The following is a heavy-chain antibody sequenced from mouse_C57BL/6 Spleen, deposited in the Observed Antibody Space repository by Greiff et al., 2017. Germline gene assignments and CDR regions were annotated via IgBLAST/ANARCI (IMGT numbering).Heavy chain of an antibody. CDR2: IWTGGGT. CDR3: ARNEIYYDYEGFAY. Sequence: VQGVESGPGLVAPSQSLSITCTVSGFSLTSYAISWVRQPPGKGLEWLGVIWTGGGTNYNSALKSRLSISKDNSNSQVFLKMNSLQTDDTARYYCARNEIYYDYEGFAYWGQGTLVTVSA. V-gene: IGHV2-9-1*01. CDR1: GFSLTSYA. J-gene: IGHJ3*01. D-gene: IGHD2-4*01.